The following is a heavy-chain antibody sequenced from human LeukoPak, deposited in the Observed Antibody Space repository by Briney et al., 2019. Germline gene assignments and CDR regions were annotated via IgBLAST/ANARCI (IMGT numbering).Heavy chain of an antibody. V-gene: IGHV1-2*02. D-gene: IGHD1-26*01. CDR1: GYTFTGYY. Sequence: ASVKVSCKASGYTFTGYYMHWVRQAPGQGLEWMGWINPNSGGTNYAQKFQGRVTMTRDTSISTAYMELSRLSSDDTAVYYCASGEWELLQRYYYYGMDVWGQGTTVTVSS. CDR3: ASGEWELLQRYYYYGMDV. CDR2: INPNSGGT. J-gene: IGHJ6*02.